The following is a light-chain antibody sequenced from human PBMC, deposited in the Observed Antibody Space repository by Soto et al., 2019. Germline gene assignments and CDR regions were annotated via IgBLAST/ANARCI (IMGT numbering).Light chain of an antibody. CDR3: QQLNNYPLS. J-gene: IGKJ4*01. CDR1: QGISSY. V-gene: IGKV1-9*01. Sequence: IQLTQSPSSLSASVGDRVTISCRASQGISSYLAWYQQKPGKAPNLLIYAASTLQGGVPSRFSGSGSGTDFTLTISSLQPEDFATYYCQQLNNYPLSFGGGTRVEIK. CDR2: AAS.